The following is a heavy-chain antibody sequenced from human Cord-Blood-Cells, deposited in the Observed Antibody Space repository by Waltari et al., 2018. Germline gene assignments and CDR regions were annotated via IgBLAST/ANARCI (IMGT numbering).Heavy chain of an antibody. Sequence: QVQLVQSGAEVKKPGASVKVSCKASGYTFTGYYMHWVRQAPGQGLEWMGWINPNSGGKNYAQKLQGRVTMTRDTSISTAYMELSRLRSDDTAVYYCARAGGDYGDYDWGQGTLVTVSS. CDR2: INPNSGGK. CDR3: ARAGGDYGDYD. V-gene: IGHV1-2*02. J-gene: IGHJ4*02. CDR1: GYTFTGYY. D-gene: IGHD4-17*01.